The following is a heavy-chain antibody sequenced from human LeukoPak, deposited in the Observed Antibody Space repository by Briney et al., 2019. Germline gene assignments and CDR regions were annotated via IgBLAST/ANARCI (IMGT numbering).Heavy chain of an antibody. J-gene: IGHJ4*02. V-gene: IGHV3-30*04. CDR2: ISYDGSNK. CDR3: AKGPREYCSSTSCAGQYFDY. D-gene: IGHD2-2*01. Sequence: PGGSLRLSCAASGFTFSSYAMHWVRQAPGKGLEWVAVISYDGSNKYYADSVKGRFTISRDNSKNTLYLQMNSLRAEDTALYYCAKGPREYCSSTSCAGQYFDYWGQGTLVTVSS. CDR1: GFTFSSYA.